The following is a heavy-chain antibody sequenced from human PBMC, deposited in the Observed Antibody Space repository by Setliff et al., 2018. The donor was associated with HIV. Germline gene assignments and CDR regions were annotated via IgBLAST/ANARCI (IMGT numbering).Heavy chain of an antibody. D-gene: IGHD3-9*01. CDR1: RDSINGHW. V-gene: IGHV4-59*11. CDR3: ARYKCINFACVGFDI. J-gene: IGHJ3*02. CDR2: IHYSGIT. Sequence: PSETLSLTCTVSRDSINGHWWSWIRQPPGKGLEWTGSIHYSGITHYNPSLKSRLTMSVDTSKNQVSLKLTSVTAADTAVYYCARYKCINFACVGFDIWGQGTVVTVAS.